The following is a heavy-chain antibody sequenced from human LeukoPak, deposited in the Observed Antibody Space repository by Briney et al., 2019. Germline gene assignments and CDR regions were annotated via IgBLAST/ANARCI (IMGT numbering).Heavy chain of an antibody. Sequence: SETLPLTCTVSGGSISSGSYYWSWIRQPAGKGLEWIGRIYTSGSTNYNPSLKSRVTISVDTSKNQFSLKLSSVTAADTAVYYCARDAIVGATYFDYWGQGTLVTVSS. J-gene: IGHJ4*02. V-gene: IGHV4-61*02. CDR3: ARDAIVGATYFDY. D-gene: IGHD1-26*01. CDR2: IYTSGST. CDR1: GGSISSGSYY.